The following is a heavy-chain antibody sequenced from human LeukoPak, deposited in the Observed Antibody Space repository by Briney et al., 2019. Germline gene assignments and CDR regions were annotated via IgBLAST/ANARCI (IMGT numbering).Heavy chain of an antibody. CDR2: ISYDGSNK. V-gene: IGHV3-30*03. J-gene: IGHJ4*02. CDR3: ARGLAAFDY. D-gene: IGHD6-13*01. Sequence: GRSLRLSCAASGFTFSRYGMHWVRQAPGKGLEWVAVISYDGSNKYYADSVKGRFTISRDNSKNTLYLQMNSLRAEDTAVYYCARGLAAFDYWGQGTLVTVSS. CDR1: GFTFSRYG.